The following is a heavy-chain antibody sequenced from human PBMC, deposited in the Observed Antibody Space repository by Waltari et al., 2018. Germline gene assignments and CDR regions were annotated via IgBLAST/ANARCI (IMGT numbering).Heavy chain of an antibody. V-gene: IGHV4-39*01. J-gene: IGHJ3*02. D-gene: IGHD3-3*01. CDR1: GDSISRNTLF. CDR2: IDSSGTT. Sequence: QVRLQESGPGLLKPSETLSLTCTVSGDSISRNTLFWAWPRLTPGKGLEWIGSIDSSGTTYFNTSLKSRVAISVDTPNNQFSLRLSSVTAADTAIYYCANRYYYDPRGYPYDAFDIWGQGTSVTVSS. CDR3: ANRYYYDPRGYPYDAFDI.